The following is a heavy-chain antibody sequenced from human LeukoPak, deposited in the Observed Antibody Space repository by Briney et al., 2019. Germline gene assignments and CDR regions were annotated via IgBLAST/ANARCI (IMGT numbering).Heavy chain of an antibody. CDR3: AKGGWLDD. V-gene: IGHV3-23*01. D-gene: IGHD3-22*01. J-gene: IGHJ4*02. CDR2: ITGRSDKT. CDR1: GFNFNKYD. Sequence: GGSLRLSCAASGFNFNKYDMTWARQAPGKGLGWVSTITGRSDKTYYTDSVKGRFVTSRDNSKYTLYLQMNSLRAEDTALYYCAKGGWLDDLGQGALVTVSS.